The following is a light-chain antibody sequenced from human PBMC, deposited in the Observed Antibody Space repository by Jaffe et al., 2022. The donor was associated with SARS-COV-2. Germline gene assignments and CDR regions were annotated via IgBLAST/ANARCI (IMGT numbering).Light chain of an antibody. CDR1: SSDVGGYNY. CDR2: EVS. J-gene: IGLJ2*01. CDR3: SSYGGSNNFVL. Sequence: QSALTQPPSASGSPGQSVTISCTGTSSDVGGYNYVSWHQQHPGKAPKLMIYEVSKRPSGVPDRFSGSKSGNTASLTVSGLQAEDEADYYCSSYGGSNNFVLFGGGTKLTVL. V-gene: IGLV2-8*01.